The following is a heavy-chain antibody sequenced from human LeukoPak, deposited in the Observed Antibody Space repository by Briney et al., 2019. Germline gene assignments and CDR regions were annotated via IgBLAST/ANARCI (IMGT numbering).Heavy chain of an antibody. Sequence: SETLSLTCTVSGGSISSSSYYWGWIRQPPGKGLEWIGSIYYSGSTYYNPPLKSRVTISVDTSKNQFSLKLSSVTAADTAVYYCARESYYYDSSGYRRFDYWGQGTLVTVSS. CDR2: IYYSGST. D-gene: IGHD3-22*01. CDR1: GGSISSSSYY. J-gene: IGHJ4*02. CDR3: ARESYYYDSSGYRRFDY. V-gene: IGHV4-39*07.